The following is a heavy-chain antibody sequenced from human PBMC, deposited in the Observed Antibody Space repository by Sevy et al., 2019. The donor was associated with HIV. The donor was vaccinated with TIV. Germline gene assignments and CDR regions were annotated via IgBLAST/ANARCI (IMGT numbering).Heavy chain of an antibody. V-gene: IGHV1-69*06. CDR2: IIPIFGTA. J-gene: IGHJ4*02. D-gene: IGHD3-9*01. CDR3: ARVPTYYDIWTGYYPNPYYFDY. CDR1: GGTFSSYA. Sequence: ASVKVSCKASGGTFSSYAISWVRQAPGQGLEWMGGIIPIFGTANYAQKFQGRVTITADKSTSTAYMELSSLRSEDTALYYCARVPTYYDIWTGYYPNPYYFDYWGQGTLVTVSS.